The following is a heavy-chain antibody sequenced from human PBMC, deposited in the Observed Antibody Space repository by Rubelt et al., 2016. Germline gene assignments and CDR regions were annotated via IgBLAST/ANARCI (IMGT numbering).Heavy chain of an antibody. V-gene: IGHV1-46*04. Sequence: QVQLVQSGAEVKKPGASVKVSCKASGYTFTSYYMHWVRQAPGQGLEWMGIINPSGGSTSYGQKLQDRVTMTRDTSTSTVYMELRSLRSEDTAVYYCARAPRYDFEDNWFDPWGQGTLVTVSS. J-gene: IGHJ5*02. CDR1: GYTFTSYY. CDR2: INPSGGST. CDR3: ARAPRYDFEDNWFDP. D-gene: IGHD3-3*01.